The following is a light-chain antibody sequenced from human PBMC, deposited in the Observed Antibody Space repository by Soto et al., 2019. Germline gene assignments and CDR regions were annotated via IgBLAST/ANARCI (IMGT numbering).Light chain of an antibody. Sequence: DIQMTQSPSSLSASVGDRVTITCRASQGVGRFLNWYQQKPGKAPTVLINVASTLRSGVPSRFSGSGSGTDFNLTINSLQPEDFATYFCQQSFTTPLTFGGGTKVEIK. CDR1: QGVGRF. J-gene: IGKJ4*01. CDR3: QQSFTTPLT. V-gene: IGKV1-39*01. CDR2: VAS.